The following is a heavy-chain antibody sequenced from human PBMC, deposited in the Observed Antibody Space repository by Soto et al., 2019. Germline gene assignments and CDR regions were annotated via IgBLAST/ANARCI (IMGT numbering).Heavy chain of an antibody. CDR3: ARGGLRWSPNYYYGMDV. CDR2: IGTAGDT. J-gene: IGHJ6*02. D-gene: IGHD4-17*01. CDR1: GFTFSSYD. Sequence: SGGSLRLSCASSGFTFSSYDMHWVRQATGKGLEWVSGIGTAGDTYYPGSVKGRFTISRENAKNSLYLQMNSLRAGDTAVYYCARGGLRWSPNYYYGMDVWGQGTTVTVSS. V-gene: IGHV3-13*04.